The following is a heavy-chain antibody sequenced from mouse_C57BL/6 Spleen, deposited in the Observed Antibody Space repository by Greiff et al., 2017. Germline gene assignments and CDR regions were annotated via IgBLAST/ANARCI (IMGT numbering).Heavy chain of an antibody. D-gene: IGHD2-2*01. CDR2: INPSSGYT. V-gene: IGHV1-7*01. J-gene: IGHJ3*01. Sequence: QVQLQQSGAELAKPGASVKLSCKASGYTFTSYWMHWVKQRPGQGLEWIGYINPSSGYTKYNQKFKDKATLNADKSSSTAYMQLGSLTYEYAAVYYCAREDGYDEAWFAYGGQGALVTVSA. CDR3: AREDGYDEAWFAY. CDR1: GYTFTSYW.